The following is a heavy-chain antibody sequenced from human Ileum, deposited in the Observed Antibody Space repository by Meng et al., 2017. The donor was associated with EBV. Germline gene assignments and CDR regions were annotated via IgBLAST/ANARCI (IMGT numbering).Heavy chain of an antibody. J-gene: IGHJ4*02. Sequence: QVQLQESGPGLVKPSETLSLTCSVSGGSLSSSSYYWGWIRQPPGKGLEWIGNIHYSGSTYYNPSLKSRVTISVDTSKNQFSLKLRSVTAADTAVYYCARTYYYDSSGYAPFDYWGQGTLVTVSS. D-gene: IGHD3-22*01. CDR1: GGSLSSSSYY. CDR2: IHYSGST. V-gene: IGHV4-39*07. CDR3: ARTYYYDSSGYAPFDY.